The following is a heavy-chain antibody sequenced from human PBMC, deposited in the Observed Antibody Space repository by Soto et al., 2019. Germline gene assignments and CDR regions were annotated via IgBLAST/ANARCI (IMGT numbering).Heavy chain of an antibody. J-gene: IGHJ3*02. CDR3: AREKEDYVWGSYRYLAFDI. D-gene: IGHD3-16*02. V-gene: IGHV1-69*01. CDR1: GGTFSSYA. Sequence: QVQLVQSGAEVKKPGSSVKVSCKASGGTFSSYAISWVRQAPGQGLEWMGGIIPIFGTANYAKKFQGRVTITADESTSTAYMELSSLRSEDTAVYYCAREKEDYVWGSYRYLAFDIWGQGTMVTVSS. CDR2: IIPIFGTA.